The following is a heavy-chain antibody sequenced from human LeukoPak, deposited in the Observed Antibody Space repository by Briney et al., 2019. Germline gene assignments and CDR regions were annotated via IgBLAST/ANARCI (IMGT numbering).Heavy chain of an antibody. Sequence: SVKVSCKASGGTFSSYAISWVRQAPGQGLEWMGGIIPIFGTANYAQKVQGRVTITADKSTSTAYMELSSLRSEDTAVYYCAGSARYSGYDPDYWGQGTLVTVSS. D-gene: IGHD5-12*01. CDR2: IIPIFGTA. CDR1: GGTFSSYA. J-gene: IGHJ4*02. V-gene: IGHV1-69*06. CDR3: AGSARYSGYDPDY.